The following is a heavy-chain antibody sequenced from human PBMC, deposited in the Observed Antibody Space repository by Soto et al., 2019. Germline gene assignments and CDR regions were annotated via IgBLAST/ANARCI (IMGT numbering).Heavy chain of an antibody. D-gene: IGHD3-3*01. J-gene: IGHJ4*02. CDR1: GFTFSTYT. Sequence: EVHLVESGGGLVKPGGSLRLSCAASGFTFSTYTMNWVRQAPGKGLEWVASISSSSTYIYYADSLKGRFTISRDNVKNSLCLQMNSLRAEDTAVYYCARDLEGSTIFGVVDFWGQGILATVSS. CDR2: ISSSSTYI. V-gene: IGHV3-21*01. CDR3: ARDLEGSTIFGVVDF.